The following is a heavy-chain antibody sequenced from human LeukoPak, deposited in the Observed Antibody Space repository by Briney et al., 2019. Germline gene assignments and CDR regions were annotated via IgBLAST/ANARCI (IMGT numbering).Heavy chain of an antibody. CDR1: ASTFNNKW. Sequence: KQSSARSASTFNNKWMTWIRQAPGKGLEWVANIKQDGIEKYYVDSVEGRFTVSRDNTKNTLLLQMDSLRAEDTAVYYCARGSSGYYCDHFQTWGQGSLVTVSS. CDR2: IKQDGIEK. D-gene: IGHD3-22*01. J-gene: IGHJ1*01. V-gene: IGHV3-7*01. CDR3: ARGSSGYYCDHFQT.